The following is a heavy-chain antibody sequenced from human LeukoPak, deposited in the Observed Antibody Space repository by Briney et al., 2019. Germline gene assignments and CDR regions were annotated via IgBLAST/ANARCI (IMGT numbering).Heavy chain of an antibody. CDR2: ISSSSSTI. CDR3: ARVGFVVYSSSGPFTG. V-gene: IGHV3-48*04. Sequence: GGSLRLSCAASGFTFSSYNMNWVRQAPGKGLEWVSYISSSSSTIYYADSVKGRFTISRDNAKNSPYLQMNSLRAEDTAVYYCARVGFVVYSSSGPFTGWGQGTLVTVSS. J-gene: IGHJ4*02. D-gene: IGHD6-6*01. CDR1: GFTFSSYN.